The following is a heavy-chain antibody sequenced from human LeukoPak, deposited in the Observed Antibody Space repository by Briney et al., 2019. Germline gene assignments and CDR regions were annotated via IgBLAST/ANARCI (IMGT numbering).Heavy chain of an antibody. D-gene: IGHD6-19*01. CDR3: ARKLVAGPFDY. Sequence: PSETLSLTCTVSGGSISSYYWSWIRQPPGKGLEWIGYIYYSGSTNYNPSLKSRVTISVDTSKNQFSLKLSSVTAADTAVYYCARKLVAGPFDYWGQGTLVTVSS. CDR1: GGSISSYY. V-gene: IGHV4-59*01. J-gene: IGHJ4*02. CDR2: IYYSGST.